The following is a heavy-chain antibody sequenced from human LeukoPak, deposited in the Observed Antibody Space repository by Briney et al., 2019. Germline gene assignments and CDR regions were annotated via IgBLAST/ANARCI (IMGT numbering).Heavy chain of an antibody. CDR3: ARHEESAAAAMYYYYYMDV. D-gene: IGHD6-13*01. J-gene: IGHJ6*03. Sequence: PSETLSLTCTVSGGSLSSSSYYWGWIRQPPGKGLEWIGRIYYSGSTYYNPSLKSRVTISVDTSKNQFSLKLSSVTAADTAVYYCARHEESAAAAMYYYYYMDVWGKGTTVTVSS. CDR2: IYYSGST. V-gene: IGHV4-39*01. CDR1: GGSLSSSSYY.